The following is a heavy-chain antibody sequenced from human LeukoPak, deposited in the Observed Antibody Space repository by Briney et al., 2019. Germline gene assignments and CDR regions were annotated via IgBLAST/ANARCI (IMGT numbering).Heavy chain of an antibody. Sequence: GGSLRLSCAASGFTFSSYEMNWVRQAPGKGLEWVSYISSSGSTVYYADSVKGRFTISRDNAKNSLYLQMNSLRADDTAVYYCAREIYSYGSSSFDCWGQGTLVTVSS. D-gene: IGHD5-18*01. J-gene: IGHJ4*02. V-gene: IGHV3-48*03. CDR1: GFTFSSYE. CDR2: ISSSGSTV. CDR3: AREIYSYGSSSFDC.